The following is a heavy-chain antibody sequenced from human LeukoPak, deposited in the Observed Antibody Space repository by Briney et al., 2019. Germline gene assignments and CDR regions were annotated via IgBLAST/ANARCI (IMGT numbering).Heavy chain of an antibody. J-gene: IGHJ4*02. D-gene: IGHD6-19*01. Sequence: GRSLRLSCAASGFTFSSYAMHWVRQAPGKGLEWISYTSSRSSTIYYADSVKGRFSISRDNAENSLYLQMNSLRAEDTAVYYCARDRSVVAGRYYFDYWGQGTLVTVSS. CDR2: TSSRSSTI. V-gene: IGHV3-48*04. CDR1: GFTFSSYA. CDR3: ARDRSVVAGRYYFDY.